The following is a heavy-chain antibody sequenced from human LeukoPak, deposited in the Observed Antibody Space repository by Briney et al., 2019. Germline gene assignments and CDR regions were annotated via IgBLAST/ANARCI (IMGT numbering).Heavy chain of an antibody. Sequence: GGSLRLSCAASGFTFSSYWMHWVRQAPGKGLVWVSRINSDGSSTSYADSVKGRFTISRDNSKDTLYLQMNSLRAEDTAVYYCATHLMGGVTLCLFDYWGQGTLVTVSS. CDR3: ATHLMGGVTLCLFDY. J-gene: IGHJ4*02. CDR1: GFTFSSYW. V-gene: IGHV3-74*01. D-gene: IGHD2/OR15-2a*01. CDR2: INSDGSST.